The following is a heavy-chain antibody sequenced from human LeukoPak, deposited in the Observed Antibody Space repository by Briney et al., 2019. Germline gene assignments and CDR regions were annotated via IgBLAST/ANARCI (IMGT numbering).Heavy chain of an antibody. V-gene: IGHV3-21*01. Sequence: GGSLRLSCAASGFTFSSYSMNWVRQPPGKGLEWVSSISSSSSYIYYADSVKGRFTISRDNAKNSLYLQMNSLRAEDTAVYYCARDGPDVLRYFDWLPSKTYYYYYMDVWGKGTTVTISS. D-gene: IGHD3-9*01. CDR2: ISSSSSYI. CDR1: GFTFSSYS. CDR3: ARDGPDVLRYFDWLPSKTYYYYYMDV. J-gene: IGHJ6*03.